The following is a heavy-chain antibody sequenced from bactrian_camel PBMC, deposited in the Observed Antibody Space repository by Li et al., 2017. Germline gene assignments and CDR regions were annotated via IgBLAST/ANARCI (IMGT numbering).Heavy chain of an antibody. Sequence: VQLVESGGGSVQPGGSLRLSCTASEGSIVRNCMAWFRQGPGKEREGVAATVTAGGSIDYADSVKGRFTVSQDNTKNTLSLVMDNLKPEDTGTYYCAASGYCWGTAWANPSRYELWGQGTQVTVS. CDR2: TVTAGGSI. J-gene: IGHJ4*01. CDR3: AASGYCWGTAWANPSRYEL. V-gene: IGHV3S53*01. CDR1: EGSIVRNC. D-gene: IGHD5*01.